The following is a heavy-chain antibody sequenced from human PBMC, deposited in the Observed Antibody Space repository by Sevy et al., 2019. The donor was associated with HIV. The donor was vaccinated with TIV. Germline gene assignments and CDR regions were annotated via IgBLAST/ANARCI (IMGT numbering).Heavy chain of an antibody. V-gene: IGHV3-30-3*01. CDR3: ARVPIPYDSSGYYFDY. CDR1: GFTFSSYA. CDR2: ISYDGSNK. D-gene: IGHD3-22*01. Sequence: GGSLRLSCAASGFTFSSYAMHWVRQAPGKGLEWVAVISYDGSNKYYADSVKGRFTISRDNSKNTLYLQMYSLRAEDTAVYYCARVPIPYDSSGYYFDYWGQGTLVTVSS. J-gene: IGHJ4*02.